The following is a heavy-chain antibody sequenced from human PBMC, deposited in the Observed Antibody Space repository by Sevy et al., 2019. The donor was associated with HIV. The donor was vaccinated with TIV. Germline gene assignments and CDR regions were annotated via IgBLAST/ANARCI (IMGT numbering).Heavy chain of an antibody. CDR2: IKQDGSEK. CDR1: GFTFSSHW. Sequence: GGSLRLSCAASGFTFSSHWMSWVRRAPGKGLEWVANIKQDGSEKYYVDSVKGRFTISRDNAKNSLSLQMNSLRAEDTAVHYCARDTGGIGMDVWGQGTTVTVSS. V-gene: IGHV3-7*01. CDR3: ARDTGGIGMDV. D-gene: IGHD6-13*01. J-gene: IGHJ6*02.